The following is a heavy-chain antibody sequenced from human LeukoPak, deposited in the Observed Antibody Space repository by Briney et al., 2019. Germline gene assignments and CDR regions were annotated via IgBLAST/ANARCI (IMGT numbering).Heavy chain of an antibody. D-gene: IGHD1-26*01. CDR3: ARDSGSYSSHAFDI. J-gene: IGHJ3*02. CDR1: GFTFSSYW. CDR2: IKQDGSEK. Sequence: GALRLSCAASGFTFSSYWMSWVRQAPGKGLEWVANIKQDGSEKYYVDSVKGRFTISRDNAKNSLYLQMNSLRAEDTAVYYCARDSGSYSSHAFDIWGQGTMVTVSS. V-gene: IGHV3-7*01.